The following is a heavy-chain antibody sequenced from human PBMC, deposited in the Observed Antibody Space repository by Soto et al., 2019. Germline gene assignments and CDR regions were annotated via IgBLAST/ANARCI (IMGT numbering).Heavy chain of an antibody. CDR3: TTVNPYTRDSRGHGY. D-gene: IGHD3-22*01. Sequence: PSGSLRISCAASGFTFSNAWLNWFRQAPGKGLEWIGRIKKRADGGSADHATPVQGRFTISSDDTKTTLNLQMNSPKTEDSAVYYGTTVNPYTRDSRGHGYWGQGTLVTVSS. J-gene: IGHJ4*02. CDR1: GFTFSNAW. V-gene: IGHV3-15*01. CDR2: IKKRADGGSA.